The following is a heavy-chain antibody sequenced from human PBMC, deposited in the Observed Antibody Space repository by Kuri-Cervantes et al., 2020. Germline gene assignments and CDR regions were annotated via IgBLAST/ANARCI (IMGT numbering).Heavy chain of an antibody. D-gene: IGHD5-24*01. J-gene: IGHJ4*02. Sequence: GESLKISCAASGFTFSSYAMHWVRQAPGKGLEWVAVISYDGSNKHYADSVKGRFTISRDNSKNTLYLQMNSLRAEDTAVYYCARDGMATITGWGQGTLVTVSS. CDR2: ISYDGSNK. CDR1: GFTFSSYA. V-gene: IGHV3-30-3*01. CDR3: ARDGMATITG.